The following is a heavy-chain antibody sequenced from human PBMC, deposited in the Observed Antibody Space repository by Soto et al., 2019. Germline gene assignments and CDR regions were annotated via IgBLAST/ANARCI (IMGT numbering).Heavy chain of an antibody. CDR3: ARDAFSADGSGSFFDY. Sequence: GGSLRLSCAASGFTFSSYAMHWVRQAPGKGLEWVAVISYDGSNKYYADSVKGRFTISRDNSKNTLYLQMNSLRAEDTAVYYCARDAFSADGSGSFFDYWGQGTLVTVSS. CDR2: ISYDGSNK. V-gene: IGHV3-30-3*01. CDR1: GFTFSSYA. D-gene: IGHD3-10*01. J-gene: IGHJ4*02.